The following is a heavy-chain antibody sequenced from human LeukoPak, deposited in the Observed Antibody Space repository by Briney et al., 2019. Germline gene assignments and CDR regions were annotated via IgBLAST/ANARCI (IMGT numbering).Heavy chain of an antibody. CDR1: GFTFDDYA. D-gene: IGHD3-9*01. CDR2: ISWDGGST. V-gene: IGHV3-43D*03. Sequence: TGGSLRLSCAASGFTFDDYAMHWVRQAPGKGLEWVSLISWDGGSTYYADSVKGRFTISRDNSKNSLYLQMNSLRAEDTALYYCAKAMDRYFDWLGLDYWGQGTLVTVSS. J-gene: IGHJ4*02. CDR3: AKAMDRYFDWLGLDY.